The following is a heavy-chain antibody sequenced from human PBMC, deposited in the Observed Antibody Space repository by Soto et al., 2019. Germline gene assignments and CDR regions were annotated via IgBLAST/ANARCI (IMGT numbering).Heavy chain of an antibody. V-gene: IGHV1-2*04. CDR1: GYTFTGYY. D-gene: IGHD3-22*01. Sequence: GSGKVSCKASGYTFTGYYMHWVRHAPWQGLEWMGWINPNSGDTNYAQKFQGWVTMTRDTSISTAYMELSRLRSDDTAVYYCARVSLSWYYYDSSGYSPLDYWGQGTLVTVSS. J-gene: IGHJ4*02. CDR2: INPNSGDT. CDR3: ARVSLSWYYYDSSGYSPLDY.